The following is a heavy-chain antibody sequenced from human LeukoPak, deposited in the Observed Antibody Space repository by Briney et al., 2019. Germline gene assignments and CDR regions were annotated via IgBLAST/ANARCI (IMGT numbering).Heavy chain of an antibody. CDR1: GFTFSNAW. J-gene: IGHJ6*02. Sequence: GGSLRLSCAASGFTFSNAWMSWVRQAPGKGLEWVGRIKSKTDGGTTDYAAPVKGRFTISRDDSKNTLYLRMNSLKTEDTAVYYCTTVLGTMIVVVGYGMDVWGQGTTVTVSS. CDR3: TTVLGTMIVVVGYGMDV. D-gene: IGHD3-22*01. CDR2: IKSKTDGGTT. V-gene: IGHV3-15*01.